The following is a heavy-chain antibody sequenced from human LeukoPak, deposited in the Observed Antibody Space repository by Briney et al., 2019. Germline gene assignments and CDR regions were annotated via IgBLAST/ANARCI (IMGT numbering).Heavy chain of an antibody. Sequence: SETLSLTCTVSGGSITSSSYYWGWIRQPPGKGLEWIGSIYYSGSTYSRPSLKRRVTVSVDTSKNQFSLRLSSVTAADTAVYYCASMNYGSYWYFDLWGRGTPVTVSS. J-gene: IGHJ2*01. CDR2: IYYSGST. CDR1: GGSITSSSYY. CDR3: ASMNYGSYWYFDL. V-gene: IGHV4-39*01. D-gene: IGHD4-17*01.